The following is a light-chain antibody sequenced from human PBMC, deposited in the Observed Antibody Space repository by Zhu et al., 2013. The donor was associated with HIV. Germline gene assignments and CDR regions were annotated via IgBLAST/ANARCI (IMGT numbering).Light chain of an antibody. J-gene: IGKJ5*01. CDR3: QQYGTLLRT. Sequence: EIVLTQSPGTLSLSPGERVILTCRASQSVSANYLAWYQQKPGQAPRLLIYSASRRAIGIPDRFSGSGSGTDFTLTISRLEPEDFAVYYCQQYGTLLRTFGQGTR. CDR1: QSVSANY. CDR2: SAS. V-gene: IGKV3-20*01.